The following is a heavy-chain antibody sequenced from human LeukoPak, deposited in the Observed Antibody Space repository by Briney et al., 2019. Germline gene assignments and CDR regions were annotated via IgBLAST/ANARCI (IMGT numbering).Heavy chain of an antibody. CDR1: GYTFTSYG. CDR2: ISAYNGNT. V-gene: IGHV1-18*01. CDR3: ARITYYYDSSGYHPAAPFDY. D-gene: IGHD3-22*01. Sequence: GASVKVSCKASGYTFTSYGISWVRQAPGQGLEWMGWISAYNGNTNYAQKLQGRVTVTTDTSTSTAYMELRSLRSDDTAVYYCARITYYYDSSGYHPAAPFDYWGQGTLVTVSS. J-gene: IGHJ4*02.